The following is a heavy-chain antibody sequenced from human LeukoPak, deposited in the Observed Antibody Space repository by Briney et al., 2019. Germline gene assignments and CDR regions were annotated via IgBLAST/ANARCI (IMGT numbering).Heavy chain of an antibody. CDR2: ISYTGTYI. J-gene: IGHJ4*02. CDR1: AFSLSAYN. D-gene: IGHD4-11*01. V-gene: IGHV3-21*01. CDR3: ARDHDDSNGFDY. Sequence: GGSLRLSCAASAFSLSAYNMNWVRQAPGKGLEWVSSISYTGTYIYYADSVKGRFTISRDNAKNSLYLQMNSLRAEDTAVYYCARDHDDSNGFDYWGQGTLVTVSS.